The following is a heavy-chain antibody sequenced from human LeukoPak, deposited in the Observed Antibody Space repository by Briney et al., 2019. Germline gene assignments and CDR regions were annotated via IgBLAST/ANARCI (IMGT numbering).Heavy chain of an antibody. V-gene: IGHV3-48*01. CDR1: GFTFSSHS. Sequence: GGSLRLSCAASGFTFSSHSMNWVRQAPGKGLEWVSYISSSSTIYYADSVKGRFTISRDNAKNSLYLQMNSLRAEDTAVYYCARGAYYYEDWGQGTLVTVSS. J-gene: IGHJ4*02. D-gene: IGHD3-22*01. CDR2: ISSSSTI. CDR3: ARGAYYYED.